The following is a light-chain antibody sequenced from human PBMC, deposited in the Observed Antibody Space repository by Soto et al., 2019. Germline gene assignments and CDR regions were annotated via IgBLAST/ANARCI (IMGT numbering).Light chain of an antibody. V-gene: IGKV3-20*01. Sequence: EMEWTQSQDTMYLSPGEKETLSCMASQSVGSTLSWFQQKPGQAPRLLIYGASNRATGIPDRFSGSGSGTDFTLTIISLQPEDFAVYYCQQSGSSPPTFGQGTKVDI. CDR2: GAS. J-gene: IGKJ1*01. CDR1: QSVGSTL. CDR3: QQSGSSPPT.